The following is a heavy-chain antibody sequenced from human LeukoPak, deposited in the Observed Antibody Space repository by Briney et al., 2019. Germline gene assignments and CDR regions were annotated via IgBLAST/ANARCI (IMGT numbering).Heavy chain of an antibody. CDR3: ARLSDEGISTSCYPHWCDY. CDR2: IIPIFGTA. J-gene: IGHJ4*02. V-gene: IGHV1-69*13. D-gene: IGHD2-2*01. Sequence: ASVKVSCKASGGTFSSYAISWVRQAPGQGLEWMGGIIPIFGTANYAQKFQGRVTITADESTSTAYMELSSLRSEDTAVYYCARLSDEGISTSCYPHWCDYWGQGTLVTVSS. CDR1: GGTFSSYA.